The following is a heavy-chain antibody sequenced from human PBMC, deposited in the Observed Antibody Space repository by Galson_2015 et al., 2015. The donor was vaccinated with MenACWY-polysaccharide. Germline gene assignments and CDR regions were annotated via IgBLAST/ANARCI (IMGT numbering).Heavy chain of an antibody. CDR1: GYSFASYW. CDR2: IYPGDSDT. CDR3: ARRESSGLNGMDV. J-gene: IGHJ6*02. D-gene: IGHD6-19*01. V-gene: IGHV5-51*01. Sequence: QSGAEVKKPGESLQISCKGSGYSFASYWIGWVRQMPGKGLEWMGIIYPGDSDTRYSPSFQGQVTISADKSISTAYLQWSSLKASDTAMYYGARRESSGLNGMDVWGQGTTVTVS.